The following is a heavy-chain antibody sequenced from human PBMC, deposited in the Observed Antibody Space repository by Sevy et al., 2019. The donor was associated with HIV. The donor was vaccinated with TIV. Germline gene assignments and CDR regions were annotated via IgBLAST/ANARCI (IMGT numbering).Heavy chain of an antibody. V-gene: IGHV3-11*01. CDR1: GFTFSDYY. Sequence: GGSLRLSCEASGFTFSDYYMNWIRQAPGKGLEWVSSICFSGRMISYADSVKGRFTISRDNAKNSLYLQMNSLRADDTAVYYCAREVDGVRGVFDSWGQGTLVTVSS. CDR2: ICFSGRMI. J-gene: IGHJ4*02. CDR3: AREVDGVRGVFDS. D-gene: IGHD3-10*01.